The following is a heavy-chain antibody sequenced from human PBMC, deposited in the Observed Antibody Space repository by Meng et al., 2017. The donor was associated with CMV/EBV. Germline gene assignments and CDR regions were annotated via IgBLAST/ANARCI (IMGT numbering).Heavy chain of an antibody. CDR2: IYNSGST. D-gene: IGHD3-22*01. J-gene: IGHJ3*02. CDR1: GGSISSYY. Sequence: GSLRLSCTVSGGSISSYYWSWIRQPPGKGLEWFGYIYNSGSTNYNPTLKRRVTISVDTSKNRISLKLSSVTAADTAVYYCSRHTMIDAFDIWGQGTMVTVSS. V-gene: IGHV4-59*01. CDR3: SRHTMIDAFDI.